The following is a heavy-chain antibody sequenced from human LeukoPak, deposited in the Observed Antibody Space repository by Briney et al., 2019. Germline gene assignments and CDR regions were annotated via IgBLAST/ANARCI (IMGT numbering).Heavy chain of an antibody. Sequence: GASVKVSCKVSGYTLTELSMHWVRQAPGKGLEWMGGFDPEDGETIYAQKFQGRVTMTEDTSTDTAYMELSSLRSEDTAVCYCATDYRSRGYSYGYERYFDYWGQGTLVTVSS. D-gene: IGHD5-18*01. CDR2: FDPEDGET. CDR3: ATDYRSRGYSYGYERYFDY. J-gene: IGHJ4*02. CDR1: GYTLTELS. V-gene: IGHV1-24*01.